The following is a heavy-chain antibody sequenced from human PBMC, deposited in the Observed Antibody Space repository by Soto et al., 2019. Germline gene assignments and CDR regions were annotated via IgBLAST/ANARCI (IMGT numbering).Heavy chain of an antibody. J-gene: IGHJ4*02. CDR3: ARDLQSSSGWYY. CDR2: IIPILGIA. V-gene: IGHV1-69*04. Sequence: QVQLVQSGAEVQKPGSSVKVSCKASGGTFSSYSISWVRQAPGQGLEWMGRIIPILGIANYAQKFQCRVTITADKSTSTAYMELSSLRSEDTAVYYCARDLQSSSGWYYWGQGTLVTVSS. CDR1: GGTFSSYS. D-gene: IGHD6-19*01.